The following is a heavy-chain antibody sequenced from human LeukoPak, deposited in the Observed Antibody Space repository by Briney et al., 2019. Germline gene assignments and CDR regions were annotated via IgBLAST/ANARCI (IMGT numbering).Heavy chain of an antibody. CDR2: ISYDGSNK. CDR1: GFTFSNYA. CDR3: ARPMTTVTTGDRQFDY. V-gene: IGHV3-30*04. D-gene: IGHD4-17*01. J-gene: IGHJ4*02. Sequence: GGSLRLSCAASGFTFSNYAMHWVRQAPGKGLEWVAVISYDGSNKYYPNSVKGRFTISRDNSKNTLYLQMNSLRAEDTAVYYCARPMTTVTTGDRQFDYWGQGTLVTVSS.